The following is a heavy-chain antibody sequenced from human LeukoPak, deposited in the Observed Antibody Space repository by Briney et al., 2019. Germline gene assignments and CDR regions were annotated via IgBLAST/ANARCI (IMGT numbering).Heavy chain of an antibody. Sequence: SETLSLTCAVYGGSFSGYYWSWIRQPPGKGLEWIGEINHSGSTNYNPSLKSRVTISVDTSKNQFSLKLSSVTAADTAVYYCARGSPAYYPWKWFDPWGQGTLVTVSS. J-gene: IGHJ5*02. CDR3: ARGSPAYYPWKWFDP. D-gene: IGHD3-10*01. CDR2: INHSGST. CDR1: GGSFSGYY. V-gene: IGHV4-34*01.